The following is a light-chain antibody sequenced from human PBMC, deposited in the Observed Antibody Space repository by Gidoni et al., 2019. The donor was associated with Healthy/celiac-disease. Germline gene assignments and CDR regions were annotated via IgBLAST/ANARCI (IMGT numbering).Light chain of an antibody. CDR2: DAS. J-gene: IGKJ3*01. CDR1: QSVSSY. CDR3: QQRSNWPPLFT. V-gene: IGKV3-11*01. Sequence: VLTQSPATLSVSPGERATLSCRASQSVSSYLAWYQQKPGQAPRLLIYDASTRATGIPARFSGSGSGTDFTLTISSLESEDFAVYYCQQRSNWPPLFTFGPGTKVDIK.